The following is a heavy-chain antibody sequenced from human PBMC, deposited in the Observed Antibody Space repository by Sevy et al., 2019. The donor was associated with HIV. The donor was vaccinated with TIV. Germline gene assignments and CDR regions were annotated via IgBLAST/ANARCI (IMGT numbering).Heavy chain of an antibody. J-gene: IGHJ4*02. D-gene: IGHD5-18*01. CDR3: AGTASGYSYGVSGWAVDY. V-gene: IGHV4-38-2*02. Sequence: SETLSLTCTVSGYSISSGYYWGWIRQPPGKGLEWIGSIYHSGSTYYNPSLKSRVTISVDTSKNQFSLKLSPVTAADTAVYYCAGTASGYSYGVSGWAVDYWGQGTLVTVSS. CDR2: IYHSGST. CDR1: GYSISSGYY.